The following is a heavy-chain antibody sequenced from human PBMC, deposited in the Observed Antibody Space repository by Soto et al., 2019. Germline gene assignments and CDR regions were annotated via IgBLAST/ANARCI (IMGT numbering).Heavy chain of an antibody. Sequence: GGSLRLSCAASGFTFSSDGMHWVRQAPGKGQERVAVISYDGSNKYYADSVKGRFTISRDNSKNTLYLQMNSLRAEDTAVSYCAKRLSYWNYQGAFDYWGQGTLVTVSS. J-gene: IGHJ4*02. D-gene: IGHD1-7*01. CDR2: ISYDGSNK. V-gene: IGHV3-30*18. CDR1: GFTFSSDG. CDR3: AKRLSYWNYQGAFDY.